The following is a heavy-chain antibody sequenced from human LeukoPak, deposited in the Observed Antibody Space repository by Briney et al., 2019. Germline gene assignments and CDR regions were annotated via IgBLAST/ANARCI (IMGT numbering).Heavy chain of an antibody. CDR2: ISGSSSIT. CDR1: GFTFSSYS. CDR3: ARSDAFDI. Sequence: GSLRLSCAASGFTFSSYSMNWVRQAPGKGLEWVSYISGSSSITYYADSVKGRFTISRDSATNSLYLQMNSLRAEDTAVYYCARSDAFDIWGQGTMVTVSS. V-gene: IGHV3-48*01. J-gene: IGHJ3*02.